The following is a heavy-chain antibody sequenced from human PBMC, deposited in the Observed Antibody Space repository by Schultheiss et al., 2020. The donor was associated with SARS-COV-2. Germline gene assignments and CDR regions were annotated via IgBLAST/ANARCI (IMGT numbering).Heavy chain of an antibody. CDR3: ARRPAAVGGGWFDP. CDR1: GGSISSSSYY. V-gene: IGHV4-61*02. D-gene: IGHD2-2*01. CDR2: IYTSGST. J-gene: IGHJ5*02. Sequence: TLSLTCTVSGGSISSSSYYWGWIRQPAGKGLEWIGRIYTSGSTNYNPSLKSRVTMSVDTSKNQFSLKLSSVTAADTAVYYCARRPAAVGGGWFDPWGQGTLVTVSS.